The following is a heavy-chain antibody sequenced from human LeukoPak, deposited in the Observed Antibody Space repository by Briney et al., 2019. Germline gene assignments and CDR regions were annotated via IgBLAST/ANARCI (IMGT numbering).Heavy chain of an antibody. V-gene: IGHV3-53*01. CDR1: GFTFSSNY. CDR2: AYSGGIT. Sequence: PGGFLRLSCAASGFTFSSNYMSWVRQAPGKGLEWVSVAYSGGITYYLDSVKGRFTVSRDNAKNTLYLQMDSLRAEDTAIYYCARVEGDYTPNRFDPWGQGTLVTVSS. D-gene: IGHD4-11*01. J-gene: IGHJ5*02. CDR3: ARVEGDYTPNRFDP.